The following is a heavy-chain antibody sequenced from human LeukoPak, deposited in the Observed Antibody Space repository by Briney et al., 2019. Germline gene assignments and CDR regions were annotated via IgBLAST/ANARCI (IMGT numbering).Heavy chain of an antibody. D-gene: IGHD3-22*01. CDR3: ARVDYSDSSGLSFDI. J-gene: IGHJ3*02. Sequence: SVKVSCKASGGTFSSYAISWVRQAPGQGLEWMGGIIPIFGTANYAQKFQGRVKITTDESTRTAYMELSSLRSEDTAVYYCARVDYSDSSGLSFDIWGQGTMVTVSS. CDR1: GGTFSSYA. V-gene: IGHV1-69*05. CDR2: IIPIFGTA.